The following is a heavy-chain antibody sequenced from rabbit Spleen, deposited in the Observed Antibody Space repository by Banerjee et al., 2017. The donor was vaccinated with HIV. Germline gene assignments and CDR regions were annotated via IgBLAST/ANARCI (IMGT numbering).Heavy chain of an antibody. J-gene: IGHJ6*01. V-gene: IGHV1S45*01. D-gene: IGHD2-1*01. CDR3: ARGSATMTMVITGYYLGL. CDR1: GFSFSSSYY. CDR2: IYTGNGKN. Sequence: QEQLVESGGGLVQPEGSLTLTCTASGFSFSSSYYMCWVRQAPGKGLEWIACIYTGNGKNYYASWAKGRFTISKTSSTTVTLRMTSLTVADTATYFCARGSATMTMVITGYYLGLWGQGTLVTVS.